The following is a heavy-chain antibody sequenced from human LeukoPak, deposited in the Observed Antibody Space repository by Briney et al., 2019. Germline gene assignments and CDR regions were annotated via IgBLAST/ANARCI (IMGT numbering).Heavy chain of an antibody. CDR3: AKGPNPYCSSTSCYAP. Sequence: GGSLRLSCAASGFTFDDYAMHWVRQAPGKGLEWVSLISGDGGSTYYADSVKGRFTNSRDNSKNSLYLQMNSLRTEDTALYYCAKGPNPYCSSTSCYAPWGQGTLVTVSS. D-gene: IGHD2-2*01. J-gene: IGHJ5*02. CDR2: ISGDGGST. CDR1: GFTFDDYA. V-gene: IGHV3-43*02.